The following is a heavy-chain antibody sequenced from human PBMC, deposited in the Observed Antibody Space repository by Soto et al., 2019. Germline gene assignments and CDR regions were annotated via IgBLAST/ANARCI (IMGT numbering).Heavy chain of an antibody. V-gene: IGHV1-3*01. Sequence: ASVKVSCKASGYTFTSYAMHWVRQAPGQRFEWMGWINAGNGNTKYSQKFQGRVTITRDTSASTAYMELSSLRSEDTAVYYCARARDSSSPRTLDYWGQGTLVTVSS. CDR1: GYTFTSYA. J-gene: IGHJ4*02. CDR3: ARARDSSSPRTLDY. CDR2: INAGNGNT. D-gene: IGHD6-6*01.